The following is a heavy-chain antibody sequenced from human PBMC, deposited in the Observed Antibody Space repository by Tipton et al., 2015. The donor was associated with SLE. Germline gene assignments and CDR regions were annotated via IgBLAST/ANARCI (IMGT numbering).Heavy chain of an antibody. V-gene: IGHV3-30*18. CDR2: ISYDGSNK. CDR1: GFTFSSYG. CDR3: AKSYTPDSGPAHMDV. J-gene: IGHJ6*03. Sequence: SLRLSCAASGFTFSSYGMHWVRQAPGKGLEWVAVISYDGSNKYYADSVKGRFTISRDNSKNTLYLQMNSLRAEDTAVYYCAKSYTPDSGPAHMDVWGKGTTVTVSS. D-gene: IGHD1-26*01.